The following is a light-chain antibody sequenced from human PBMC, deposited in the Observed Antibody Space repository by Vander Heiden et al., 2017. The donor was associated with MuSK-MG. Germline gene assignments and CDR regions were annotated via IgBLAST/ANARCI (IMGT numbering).Light chain of an antibody. Sequence: QSALPQPASVSGSLGQSPNLSCAGGEFDIGSSNYVSWYRHHPGSAPQVILHGGNIRPSGVSDRFSGSKSGNTASLLISGLQFEDEDDYFCCSYSVKTTFVFGAGTKLTVL. J-gene: IGLJ2*01. CDR1: EFDIGSSNY. CDR2: GGN. CDR3: CSYSVKTTFV. V-gene: IGLV2-14*01.